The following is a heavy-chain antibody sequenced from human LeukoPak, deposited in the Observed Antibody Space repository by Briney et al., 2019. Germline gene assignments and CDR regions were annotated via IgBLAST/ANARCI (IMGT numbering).Heavy chain of an antibody. CDR1: GFTFSSYW. CDR3: ARDQSSGWYPHWFDP. CDR2: INSDGSST. J-gene: IGHJ5*02. Sequence: GGSLRLSCAASGFTFSSYWMHWVRQAPGKGLLWVLRINSDGSSTSYADSVKGRFTISRDNAKNTLYLQMNSLRAADTAVYYCARDQSSGWYPHWFDPWGQGTLVTVSS. V-gene: IGHV3-74*01. D-gene: IGHD6-19*01.